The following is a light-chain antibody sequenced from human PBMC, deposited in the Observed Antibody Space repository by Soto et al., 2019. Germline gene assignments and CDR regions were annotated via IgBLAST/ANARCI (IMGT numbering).Light chain of an antibody. Sequence: QSVLTQPASVSGSPGQSITISCTGSSSDVGGYDYVCWYQQYPGKAPKLIIYAVTDRPSGVSNRFSGSKSGNTASLIISGLQAEYEADYYCSSYTTSSTVVFGGGTKLTVL. CDR2: AVT. CDR3: SSYTTSSTVV. CDR1: SSDVGGYDY. J-gene: IGLJ2*01. V-gene: IGLV2-14*03.